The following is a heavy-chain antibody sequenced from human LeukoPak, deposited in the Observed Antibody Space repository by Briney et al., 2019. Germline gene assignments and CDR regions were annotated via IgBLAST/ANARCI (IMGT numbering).Heavy chain of an antibody. J-gene: IGHJ5*02. CDR3: ARGPPLFDP. Sequence: GGSLRLSCAASEFTFSSYGMNWVRQAPGKGLQWVSSISSSSSDIYYADSVKGRFTISSDNAKSSLYLQMNSLRPEDTAVYYCARGPPLFDPWGQGTLVTVSS. CDR1: EFTFSSYG. CDR2: ISSSSSDI. V-gene: IGHV3-21*01.